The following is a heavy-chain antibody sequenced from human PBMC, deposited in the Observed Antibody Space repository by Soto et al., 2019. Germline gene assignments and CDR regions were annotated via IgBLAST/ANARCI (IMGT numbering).Heavy chain of an antibody. CDR2: ISYDGSNK. Sequence: GGSLRLSCAASGFTFSSSGMHWVRQAPGKGLEWVAVISYDGSNKFYADSVKGRFTISRDNFRNTLYLQMNSLRAEDTAVYYCAKEFHSWNYFDYWGQGTLVTV. D-gene: IGHD1-20*01. V-gene: IGHV3-30*18. CDR3: AKEFHSWNYFDY. J-gene: IGHJ4*02. CDR1: GFTFSSSG.